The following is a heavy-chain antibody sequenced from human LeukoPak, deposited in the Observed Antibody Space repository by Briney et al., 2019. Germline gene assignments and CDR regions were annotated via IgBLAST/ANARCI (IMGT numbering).Heavy chain of an antibody. CDR3: TTDYQWTAFDY. Sequence: PGGSLRLSCAASGSTFSNAWMSWVRQAPGKGLEWVGRIKSKTDGGTTDYAAPVKGRFTISRDDSKNTLYLQMNSLKTEDTAVYYCTTDYQWTAFDYWGQGTLVTVSS. J-gene: IGHJ4*02. CDR2: IKSKTDGGTT. V-gene: IGHV3-15*01. D-gene: IGHD2-2*01. CDR1: GSTFSNAW.